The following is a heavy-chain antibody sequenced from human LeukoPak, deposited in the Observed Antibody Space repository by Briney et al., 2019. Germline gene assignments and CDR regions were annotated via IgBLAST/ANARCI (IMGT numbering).Heavy chain of an antibody. CDR3: ARVVSTIYYDSSGYYYGDAFDI. CDR2: INPSGGST. Sequence: ASVKVSCKASGYTFTSYYMHWVRQAPGQGLEWMGIINPSGGSTSYAQKFQGRVTMTRDMSTSTVYMELSSLRSGDTAVYYCARVVSTIYYDSSGYYYGDAFDIWGQGTMVTVSS. D-gene: IGHD3-22*01. J-gene: IGHJ3*02. CDR1: GYTFTSYY. V-gene: IGHV1-46*01.